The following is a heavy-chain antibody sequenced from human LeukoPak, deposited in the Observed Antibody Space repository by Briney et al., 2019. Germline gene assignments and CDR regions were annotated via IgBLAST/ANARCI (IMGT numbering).Heavy chain of an antibody. CDR3: ARVNPHLSAFDF. D-gene: IGHD3-16*02. Sequence: GESLKISCAASGFTLSSYDTHWVRQTTGKPLEWVSGIGTAGDTYYSASVKGRFTLSRENARNSLYLQMNNLRAGDTAVYYCARVNPHLSAFDFWGQGTLVTVSS. V-gene: IGHV3-13*04. CDR1: GFTLSSYD. J-gene: IGHJ4*02. CDR2: IGTAGDT.